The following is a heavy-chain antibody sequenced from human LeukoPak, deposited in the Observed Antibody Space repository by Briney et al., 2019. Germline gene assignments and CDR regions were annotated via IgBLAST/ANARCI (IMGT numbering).Heavy chain of an antibody. Sequence: GGSLRLSCAASGFTFSSYAMTWVRQVPGKGLEWVSGISGSGAGTYYADSVKGRFTISRDNSTNTLYLQMNSLRAEDAAVYYCVKGRRRGYAYGTLESWGQGTLVTVSS. V-gene: IGHV3-23*01. J-gene: IGHJ4*02. CDR3: VKGRRRGYAYGTLES. D-gene: IGHD5-18*01. CDR1: GFTFSSYA. CDR2: ISGSGAGT.